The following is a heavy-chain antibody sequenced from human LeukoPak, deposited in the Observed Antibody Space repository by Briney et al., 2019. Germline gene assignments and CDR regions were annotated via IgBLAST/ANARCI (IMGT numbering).Heavy chain of an antibody. D-gene: IGHD4-17*01. CDR2: MNPNSGNT. Sequence: ASVKASCKASGYTFTSYDINWVRQATGQGLEWMGWMNPNSGNTGYAQKFQGRVTMTTDTSTSTAYMELRSLRSDDTAVYYCARDPLDDYGDYGSSDYWGQGTLVTVSS. J-gene: IGHJ4*02. CDR1: GYTFTSYD. V-gene: IGHV1-8*01. CDR3: ARDPLDDYGDYGSSDY.